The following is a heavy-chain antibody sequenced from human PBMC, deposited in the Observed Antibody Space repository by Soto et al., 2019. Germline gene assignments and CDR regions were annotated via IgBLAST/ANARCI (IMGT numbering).Heavy chain of an antibody. D-gene: IGHD2-8*02. V-gene: IGHV5-51*01. CDR3: ARHPPTYTDTEVDN. J-gene: IGHJ3*01. Sequence: EVHLVQSGAEVKKPGESLKISCQASGYSFTSHWIGWVRQMPGKGLEWMGVIYPADSDTRYSPSFQGRITISADNSISTAYLQWSHLEASDTAIYYCARHPPTYTDTEVDNWGQGTVVTVSS. CDR2: IYPADSDT. CDR1: GYSFTSHW.